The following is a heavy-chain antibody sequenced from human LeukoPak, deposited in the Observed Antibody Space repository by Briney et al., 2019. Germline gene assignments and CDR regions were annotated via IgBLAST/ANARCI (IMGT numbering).Heavy chain of an antibody. D-gene: IGHD4-17*01. Sequence: RGSLRLSCAASGFTVSSNYMSWVRQAPGKGLEWVSVIYSGGSTYYADSVKGRFTISRDNSKNTLYLQMNSLRAEDTAVYYCARQYYGDYGFDYWGQGTLVTVSS. V-gene: IGHV3-66*04. CDR1: GFTVSSNY. CDR2: IYSGGST. CDR3: ARQYYGDYGFDY. J-gene: IGHJ4*02.